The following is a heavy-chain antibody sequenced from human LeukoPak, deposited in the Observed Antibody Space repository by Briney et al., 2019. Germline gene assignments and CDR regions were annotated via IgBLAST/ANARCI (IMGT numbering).Heavy chain of an antibody. D-gene: IGHD3-3*01. CDR2: IYHSGST. CDR1: GGSISSGGYS. CDR3: ARGPLRADFWSGYYNDYYYYYGMDV. V-gene: IGHV4-30-2*01. Sequence: SETLSLTCAVSGGSISSGGYSWSWIRQPPGKGLEWIGYIYHSGSTYYNPSLKSRVTISVDRSKNQFSLKLSSVTAADTAVYYCARGPLRADFWSGYYNDYYYYYGMDVWGQGTTVTVSS. J-gene: IGHJ6*02.